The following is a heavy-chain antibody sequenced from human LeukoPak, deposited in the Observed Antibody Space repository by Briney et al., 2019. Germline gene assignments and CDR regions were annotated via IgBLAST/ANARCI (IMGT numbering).Heavy chain of an antibody. D-gene: IGHD2-8*02. CDR3: GRVRTDYFDY. J-gene: IGHJ4*02. Sequence: SETLSLTCTVSGGSISSYYWSWIRQPPGKGLEGIGYIYYSGSTNYNPSLKSRVTISVDTSKNQFSLKLSSVTGADTAVYYCGRVRTDYFDYWGQGTLVTVSS. CDR1: GGSISSYY. CDR2: IYYSGST. V-gene: IGHV4-59*01.